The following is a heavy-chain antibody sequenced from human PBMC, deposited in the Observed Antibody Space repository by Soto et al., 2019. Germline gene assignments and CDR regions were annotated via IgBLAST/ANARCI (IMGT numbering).Heavy chain of an antibody. CDR3: ARTTAVPNTLRSRYFFDY. CDR2: VYYSGTT. D-gene: IGHD4-17*01. J-gene: IGHJ4*02. Sequence: SETLSLTCSVSGGSVSDKTYYWSWIRQPPGKRLEWIGYVYYSGTTNYNPSLKSRVTISVDLSKNRFSLRLSSVTTADTALYYCARTTAVPNTLRSRYFFDYWGPGTLVTVSS. V-gene: IGHV4-61*01. CDR1: GGSVSDKTYY.